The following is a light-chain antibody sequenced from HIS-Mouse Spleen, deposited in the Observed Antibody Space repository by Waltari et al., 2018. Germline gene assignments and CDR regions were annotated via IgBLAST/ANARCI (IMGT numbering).Light chain of an antibody. Sequence: QSALTQPPPASGSPGQSVTLSCTGTSSDVGGDNLVAWYQQHPGKAPKLMIYAVSKPPSGVPDRFSGSKSVNTASLTVSGLQAEDEADYYCSSYAGSNNYVFGTGTKVTVL. CDR1: SSDVGGDNL. V-gene: IGLV2-8*01. CDR3: SSYAGSNNYV. CDR2: AVS. J-gene: IGLJ1*01.